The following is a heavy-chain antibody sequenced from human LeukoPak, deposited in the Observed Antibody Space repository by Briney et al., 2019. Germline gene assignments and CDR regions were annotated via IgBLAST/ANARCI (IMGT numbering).Heavy chain of an antibody. D-gene: IGHD2-2*01. CDR3: EKGGTMTKKGYSDY. J-gene: IGHJ4*02. Sequence: GGSLRLSCAASGFTFSSYAMSWVRLAPGKGLEWVSGVSGDGGYTYYADSVKGRFTISRDNSKSTLCLQMNSLRADDTAVYYCEKGGTMTKKGYSDYWGQGTLVTVSS. CDR2: VSGDGGYT. CDR1: GFTFSSYA. V-gene: IGHV3-23*01.